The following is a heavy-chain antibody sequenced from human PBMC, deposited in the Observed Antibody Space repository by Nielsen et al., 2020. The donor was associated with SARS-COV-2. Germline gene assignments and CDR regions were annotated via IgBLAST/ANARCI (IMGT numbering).Heavy chain of an antibody. V-gene: IGHV4-39*07. D-gene: IGHD3-3*01. CDR2: IYYSGST. J-gene: IGHJ4*02. Sequence: SETLSLTCTVSGGSISSSSYYWGWIRQPPGKGLEWIGSIYYSGSTYYNPSLKSRVTISVDTSKNQFSLKLSSVTAADTAVYYCARVLKSTTIFGVVNPFDYWGQGTLVTVSS. CDR1: GGSISSSSYY. CDR3: ARVLKSTTIFGVVNPFDY.